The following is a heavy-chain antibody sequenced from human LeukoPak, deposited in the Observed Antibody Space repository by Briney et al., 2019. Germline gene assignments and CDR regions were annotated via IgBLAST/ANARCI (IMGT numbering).Heavy chain of an antibody. V-gene: IGHV3-66*01. D-gene: IGHD3-10*01. CDR2: IYSGGST. Sequence: GGSLRLSCAASGFTVSSNYMSWVRQAPGKGLEWVSVIYSGGSTYYADSVKGRFTISRDNSKNTLYLQMNSLRAEDTAVYYCARDHGDYYGSGSYYGFYYWGQGTLVTVSS. CDR1: GFTVSSNY. CDR3: ARDHGDYYGSGSYYGFYY. J-gene: IGHJ4*02.